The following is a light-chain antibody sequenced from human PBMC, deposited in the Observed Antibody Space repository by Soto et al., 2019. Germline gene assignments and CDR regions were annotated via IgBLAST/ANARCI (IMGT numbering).Light chain of an antibody. V-gene: IGKV3-15*01. CDR2: GAS. CDR1: QSVFSN. J-gene: IGKJ4*01. CDR3: QQYNNWPPLT. Sequence: EIVMTQSPATLSVSPGERATLSCRASQSVFSNLAWYQQKPGQAPRLLIYGASTRATGIPARFSGSGSGTEFTLTISSLQSEDFAFYYCQQYNNWPPLTFGGGTRVDIK.